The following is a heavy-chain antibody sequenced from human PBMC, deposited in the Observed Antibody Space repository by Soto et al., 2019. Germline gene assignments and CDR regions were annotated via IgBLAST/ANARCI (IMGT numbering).Heavy chain of an antibody. D-gene: IGHD6-19*01. J-gene: IGHJ1*01. V-gene: IGHV3-11*05. Sequence: QVQLVESGGGLVKPGGSLRLSCAASGFTFSDYYMSWIRQAPGKGLEWVSYISSSSSYTNYADSVKGRFTISRDNANNSLHQQMNSPSAEDTAVYYCARTRSSGWYTEVGHWGQGTLVTVSS. CDR1: GFTFSDYY. CDR3: ARTRSSGWYTEVGH. CDR2: ISSSSSYT.